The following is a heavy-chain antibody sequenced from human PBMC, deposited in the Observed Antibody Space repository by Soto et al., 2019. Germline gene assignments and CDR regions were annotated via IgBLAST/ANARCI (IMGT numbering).Heavy chain of an antibody. D-gene: IGHD3-9*01. Sequence: EVDLVESGGGLAQPGRSLRLSCVASGFTFDDHGMHRVRQIPGRGREWVSGMSWNSGSIGYAESVKGRFTIFRDNANNSLYLEMNSLRQEDTALYYSVRDTSSGWHLKDHWGEGVQVSVSS. CDR2: MSWNSGSI. J-gene: IGHJ4*02. V-gene: IGHV3-9*01. CDR1: GFTFDDHG. CDR3: VRDTSSGWHLKDH.